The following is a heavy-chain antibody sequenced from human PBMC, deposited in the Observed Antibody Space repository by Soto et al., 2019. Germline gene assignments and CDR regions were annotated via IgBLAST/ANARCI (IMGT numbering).Heavy chain of an antibody. CDR1: GFNFNNYA. J-gene: IGHJ4*02. CDR2: ISSRSTTI. V-gene: IGHV3-48*01. Sequence: PGGSLRLSCAASGFNFNNYAMIWIRQAPEKGLEWVSYISSRSTTIFYADPVKGRFTISRDNSKNTLYVQMNSLRVEDTAVYYCARDEAIDYWGQGTLVTVSS. CDR3: ARDEAIDY.